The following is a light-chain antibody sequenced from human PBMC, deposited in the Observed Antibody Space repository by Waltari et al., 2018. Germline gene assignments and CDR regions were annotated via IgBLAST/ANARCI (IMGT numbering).Light chain of an antibody. Sequence: QFVLTQPPSASATPGQRITISCSGSSSNIGTHRLDWYQHFPGRAPKLLIYGDNKRPSGVPDRFSGSKSGTSASLAISGLQSADEADYYCAAWSDSQDDLYVFGTGTKVTVL. CDR2: GDN. CDR3: AAWSDSQDDLYV. V-gene: IGLV1-44*01. J-gene: IGLJ1*01. CDR1: SSNIGTHR.